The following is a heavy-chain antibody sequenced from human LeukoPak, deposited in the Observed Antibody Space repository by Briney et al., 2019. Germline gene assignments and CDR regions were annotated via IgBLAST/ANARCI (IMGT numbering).Heavy chain of an antibody. J-gene: IGHJ4*02. Sequence: SETLSLTCAVYGGSISSYYWSWIRQPPGKGLEWIGYIYYSGSTNYNPSLKSRVTISVDTSKNQFSLKLSSVTAADTAVYYCARYIVVVAYFDYWGQGTLVTVSS. D-gene: IGHD2-2*01. V-gene: IGHV4-59*08. CDR3: ARYIVVVAYFDY. CDR1: GGSISSYY. CDR2: IYYSGST.